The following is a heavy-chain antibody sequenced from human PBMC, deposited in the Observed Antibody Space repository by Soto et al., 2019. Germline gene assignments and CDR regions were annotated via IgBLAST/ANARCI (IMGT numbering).Heavy chain of an antibody. CDR3: ARHESRLWWFDP. V-gene: IGHV4-39*01. Sequence: QLQLQESGPGLVKPSETLSLTCTVSGGSISSSSYYWGWIRQPPGKGLEWIGSIYYSGSTYYNPSLKSRVTISVDTSKNQFSLKLSSVTAADTAVYYCARHESRLWWFDPWGQGTLVTVSS. CDR2: IYYSGST. J-gene: IGHJ5*02. D-gene: IGHD6-25*01. CDR1: GGSISSSSYY.